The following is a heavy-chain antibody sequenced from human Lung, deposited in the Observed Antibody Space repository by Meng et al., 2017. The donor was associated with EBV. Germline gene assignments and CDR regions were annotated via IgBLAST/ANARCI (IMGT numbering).Heavy chain of an antibody. Sequence: QLVDALWRSVRPRAPACCFPGGPAHEYYWNWIRRRPRKGLEWIGGIIHSGSTNCNPSVESRVTISVNTSKNQFSLQLTSVTAADTAIYYCAREWGHSDNWYNYFDPWGQGTLVTVSS. CDR1: GGPAHEYY. D-gene: IGHD1-20*01. CDR2: IIHSGST. CDR3: AREWGHSDNWYNYFDP. V-gene: IGHV4-34*12. J-gene: IGHJ5*02.